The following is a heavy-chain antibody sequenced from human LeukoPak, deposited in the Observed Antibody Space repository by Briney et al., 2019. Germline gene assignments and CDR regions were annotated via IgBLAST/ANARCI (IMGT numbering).Heavy chain of an antibody. D-gene: IGHD3-10*01. V-gene: IGHV1-2*02. Sequence: ASVKVSCKASGYTFTDYYMYWVRQAPGQGLEWMGWINPNSGVTNYAQKFQGRVTMTRDTSISTAYMELSRLRSDDTAVYYCAREGTMVRGAVDYWGQGTLVTVSS. J-gene: IGHJ4*02. CDR3: AREGTMVRGAVDY. CDR2: INPNSGVT. CDR1: GYTFTDYY.